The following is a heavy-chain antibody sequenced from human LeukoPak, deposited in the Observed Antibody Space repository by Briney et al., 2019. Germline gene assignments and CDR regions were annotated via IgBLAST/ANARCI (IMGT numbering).Heavy chain of an antibody. CDR1: GFTFSSYG. CDR3: AKDRSLVHRRYFQH. Sequence: GGSLRLSCAASGFTFSSYGMHWVRQAPGKGLEWVAVISYDGSNKYYADSVKGRFTISRDNSKNTLYLQMNSLRAEDTAVYYCAKDRSLVHRRYFQHWGQDALVTVSS. CDR2: ISYDGSNK. V-gene: IGHV3-30*18. J-gene: IGHJ1*01. D-gene: IGHD6-13*01.